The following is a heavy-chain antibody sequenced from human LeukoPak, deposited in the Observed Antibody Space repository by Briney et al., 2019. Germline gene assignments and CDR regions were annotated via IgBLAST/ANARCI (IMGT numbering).Heavy chain of an antibody. CDR3: ARGPPLYCSSTSCYGGPYWYFDL. CDR2: IYYSGST. CDR1: GGSISSYY. Sequence: NPSETLSLTCTVSGGSISSYYWSWIRQPPGKGLEWIGYIYYSGSTNYNPSLKSRVTISVDTSKYQFSLKLSSVTAADTAVYYCARGPPLYCSSTSCYGGPYWYFDLWGRGTLVTVSS. D-gene: IGHD2-2*01. V-gene: IGHV4-59*01. J-gene: IGHJ2*01.